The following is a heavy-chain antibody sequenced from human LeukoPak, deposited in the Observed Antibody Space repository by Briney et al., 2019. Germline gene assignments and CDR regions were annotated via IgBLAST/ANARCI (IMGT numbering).Heavy chain of an antibody. J-gene: IGHJ5*01. CDR2: INPNSGGT. CDR1: GYTFTGYY. CDR3: ARASGSYWWFDS. Sequence: ASVKVSCKASGYTFTGYYMHWVRQPPGQGLGWMGWINPNSGGTNYAQKFQGRVTMTRDTSISTAYMELSRLRSDDTAVYYCARASGSYWWFDSWGQGTLVTVSS. V-gene: IGHV1-2*02. D-gene: IGHD1-26*01.